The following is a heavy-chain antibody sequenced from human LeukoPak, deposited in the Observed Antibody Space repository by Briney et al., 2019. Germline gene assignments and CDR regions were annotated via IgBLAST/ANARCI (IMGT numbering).Heavy chain of an antibody. CDR2: IYSGGDK. Sequence: GGSLRLFCAASGFTFSSYAMSWVRQAPGKGLEWVSLIYSGGDKRYAASVKGRFTISRDNSKNTLYLQMDSLRVEDTAVYYCGGYSSLDHWGQGTLVTVSS. V-gene: IGHV3-53*01. CDR1: GFTFSSYA. CDR3: GGYSSLDH. J-gene: IGHJ4*02. D-gene: IGHD3-22*01.